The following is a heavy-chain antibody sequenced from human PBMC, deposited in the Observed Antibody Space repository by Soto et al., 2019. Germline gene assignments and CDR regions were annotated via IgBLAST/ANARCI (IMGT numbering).Heavy chain of an antibody. Sequence: QVQLVESGGGVVQPGRSLRLSCAASGFTFRSFGMHWVRQAPGKGLEWVAVISYDGSSKYYADSVKGRFTISRDNSKNTLYLQMNRLTAEDTAVYYCAKVRASLIPFDAFDIWGQGTMVTVSS. CDR1: GFTFRSFG. D-gene: IGHD2-2*01. V-gene: IGHV3-30*18. CDR3: AKVRASLIPFDAFDI. J-gene: IGHJ3*02. CDR2: ISYDGSSK.